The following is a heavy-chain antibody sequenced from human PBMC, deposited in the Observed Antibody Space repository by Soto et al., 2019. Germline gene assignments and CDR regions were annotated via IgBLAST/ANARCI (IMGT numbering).Heavy chain of an antibody. CDR3: ARDLGEMATIFGY. D-gene: IGHD5-12*01. V-gene: IGHV3-30-3*01. Sequence: QVQLVESGGGVVQPGRSLRLYWAASGFTFSSYAMHWVRQAPGKGLEWVAVISYDGSNKYYADSVKGRFTISRDNSKNTLYLQMNSLRAEDTAVYYCARDLGEMATIFGYWGQGTLVTVSS. CDR1: GFTFSSYA. CDR2: ISYDGSNK. J-gene: IGHJ4*02.